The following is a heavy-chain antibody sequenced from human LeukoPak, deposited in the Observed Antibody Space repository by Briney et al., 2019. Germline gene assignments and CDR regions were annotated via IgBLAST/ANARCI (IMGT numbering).Heavy chain of an antibody. CDR1: GFTFSSYA. V-gene: IGHV3-23*01. Sequence: PGGSLRLPCAASGFTFSSYAMSWVRQAPGKGLEWVSAISGSGGSTYYADSVKGRFTISRDNSKNTLYLQMNSLRAEDTAVYYCAKERGGQWLVRVVDYWGQGTLVTVSS. CDR3: AKERGGQWLVRVVDY. J-gene: IGHJ4*02. CDR2: ISGSGGST. D-gene: IGHD6-19*01.